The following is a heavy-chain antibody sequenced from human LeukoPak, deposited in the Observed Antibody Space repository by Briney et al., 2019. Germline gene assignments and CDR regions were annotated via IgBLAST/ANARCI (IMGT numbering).Heavy chain of an antibody. CDR3: ARVRWHYFDY. Sequence: PGGSLRLSCAASGFTFSSYAMSWVRQAPGKGLEWVSGINWNGGSTGYADSVKGRFTISRDNAKNSLYLQMNSLRAEDTALYYCARVRWHYFDYWGQGTLVTVSS. CDR2: INWNGGST. CDR1: GFTFSSYA. V-gene: IGHV3-20*04. D-gene: IGHD2-15*01. J-gene: IGHJ4*02.